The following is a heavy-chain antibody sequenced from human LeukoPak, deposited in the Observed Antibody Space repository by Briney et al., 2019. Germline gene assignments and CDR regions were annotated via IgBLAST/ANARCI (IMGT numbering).Heavy chain of an antibody. J-gene: IGHJ4*02. Sequence: GASVKVSCKASGYTFTSYGICWVRQDPGQGLEWMGWISAYNGNTKYAQKLQGRVTMTTDTSTSTAYMELRSLRSDDTAVYYCARGLYYDSSNPAYYFDYWGQGTLVTVSS. CDR1: GYTFTSYG. V-gene: IGHV1-18*01. CDR3: ARGLYYDSSNPAYYFDY. D-gene: IGHD3-22*01. CDR2: ISAYNGNT.